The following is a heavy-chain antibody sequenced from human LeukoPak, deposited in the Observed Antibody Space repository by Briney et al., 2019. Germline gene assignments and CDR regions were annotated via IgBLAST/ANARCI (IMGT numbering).Heavy chain of an antibody. Sequence: SVKVSCKASGGTFSRYGISWLRQAPGQGLEWMGGIIPLFGTSNYAQKFQGRVSITVDESTSTAYMDLRSLRADDTAVYYCASSELVVDSQYYFDHWGQGTLVTVSS. J-gene: IGHJ4*02. D-gene: IGHD2-21*01. CDR3: ASSELVVDSQYYFDH. V-gene: IGHV1-69*01. CDR2: IIPLFGTS. CDR1: GGTFSRYG.